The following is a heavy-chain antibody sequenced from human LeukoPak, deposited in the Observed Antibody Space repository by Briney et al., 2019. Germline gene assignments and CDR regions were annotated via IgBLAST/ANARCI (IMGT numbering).Heavy chain of an antibody. Sequence: ASVKVSCKASGYTFTSYGISWVRQAPGQGLEWMGWISAYNGNTNYAQNLQGRVTMTTDTSTSTAYMELRSLRSDDTALYYCARDSSHSVSLLRYMDVWGKGTTVTISS. J-gene: IGHJ6*03. CDR1: GYTFTSYG. CDR3: ARDSSHSVSLLRYMDV. V-gene: IGHV1-18*01. CDR2: ISAYNGNT. D-gene: IGHD2-2*01.